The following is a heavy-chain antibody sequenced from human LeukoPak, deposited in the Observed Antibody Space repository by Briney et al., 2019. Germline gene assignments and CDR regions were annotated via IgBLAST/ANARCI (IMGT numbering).Heavy chain of an antibody. CDR3: KRDGEYYYDSSGYCPRLDY. V-gene: IGHV3-49*04. J-gene: IGHJ4*02. CDR2: IIRKDYDGSR. Sequence: GGSQSLFCTAYAFTVSAEGMGWARQAPGKGREWVGFIIRKDYDGSRKNAEGVKGRFTNSRDDSISIAKHQMNSLKSEDTDMYYCKRDGEYYYDSSGYCPRLDYWGQG. CDR1: AFTVSAEG. D-gene: IGHD3-22*01.